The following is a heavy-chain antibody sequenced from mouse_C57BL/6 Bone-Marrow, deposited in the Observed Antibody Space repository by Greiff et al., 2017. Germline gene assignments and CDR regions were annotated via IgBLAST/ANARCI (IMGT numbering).Heavy chain of an antibody. J-gene: IGHJ2*01. V-gene: IGHV1-61*01. CDR1: GYTFTSYW. Sequence: VQLQQPGAELVRPGSSVKLSCKASGYTFTSYWMDWVKQRPGQGLEWIGNIYPSDSETHYNQKFKDKATLTVDKSSSTAYMLLSSLTSEDSAVYCCAIYYYVSPFDYWGQGTTLTVSS. CDR2: IYPSDSET. CDR3: AIYYYVSPFDY. D-gene: IGHD1-1*01.